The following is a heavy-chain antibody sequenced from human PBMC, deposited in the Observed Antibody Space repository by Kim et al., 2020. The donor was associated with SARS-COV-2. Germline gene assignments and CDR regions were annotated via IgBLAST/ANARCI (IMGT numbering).Heavy chain of an antibody. CDR2: GSK. V-gene: IGHV3-43*01. Sequence: GSKYYADSVKGRFTISRDNSKNSLYLQMNSLRTEDTALYYCSSGDYAGGYWGQGTLVTVSS. J-gene: IGHJ4*02. D-gene: IGHD4-17*01. CDR3: SSGDYAGGY.